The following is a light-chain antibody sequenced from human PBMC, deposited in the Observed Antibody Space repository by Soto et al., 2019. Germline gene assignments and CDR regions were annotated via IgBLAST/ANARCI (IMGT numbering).Light chain of an antibody. Sequence: EIVMSQSPATVSVSPGERATLSCRASQSVKNNVAWYQQKPGQAPRLLIYAASTRATDIPTRFSGRGSGTEFTLTINSLQPEDFAVYYCQQYNNWPHTFGQGTKLEIK. CDR1: QSVKNN. CDR3: QQYNNWPHT. CDR2: AAS. J-gene: IGKJ2*01. V-gene: IGKV3-15*01.